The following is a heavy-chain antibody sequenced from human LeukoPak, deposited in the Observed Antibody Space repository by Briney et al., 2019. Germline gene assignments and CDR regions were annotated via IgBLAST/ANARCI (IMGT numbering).Heavy chain of an antibody. CDR3: ATGGGSTRYSSSWYEFFY. Sequence: WASAKVSCKVSGYTLTELSMHWVRQAPGKGLEWMGGFDPEDGETIYAQKFQGRVTMTEDTSTDTAYMELSSLRSEDTAVYYCATGGGSTRYSSSWYEFFYWGQGTLVTVSS. J-gene: IGHJ4*02. CDR2: FDPEDGET. D-gene: IGHD6-13*01. V-gene: IGHV1-24*01. CDR1: GYTLTELS.